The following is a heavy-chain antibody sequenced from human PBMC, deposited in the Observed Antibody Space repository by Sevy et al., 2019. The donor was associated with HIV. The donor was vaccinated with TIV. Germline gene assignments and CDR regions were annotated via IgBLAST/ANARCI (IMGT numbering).Heavy chain of an antibody. Sequence: SETLSLTCAVYGGSFSGYYWSWIRQPPGKGLEWIGEINHSGSTNYNPSLKSRVTISVDTSKNQFSLKLSSVTAADTAVYYCARGGLTYYYDSSGYYGYWGQGTLVTISS. V-gene: IGHV4-34*01. D-gene: IGHD3-22*01. CDR1: GGSFSGYY. CDR3: ARGGLTYYYDSSGYYGY. J-gene: IGHJ4*02. CDR2: INHSGST.